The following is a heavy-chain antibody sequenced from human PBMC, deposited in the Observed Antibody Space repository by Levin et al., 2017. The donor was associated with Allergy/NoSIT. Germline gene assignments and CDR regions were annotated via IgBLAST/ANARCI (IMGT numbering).Heavy chain of an antibody. V-gene: IGHV4-39*07. Sequence: PSETLSLTCTVSGGSISDDSYYWAWVRQPPGKGLEWVGSIYYDGSAYYNPSLKTRLTISVDTSKNQFSLRVDSVTAADTAVYYCAGEPNSPYYYHYGLDVWGPGTTVTVSS. CDR1: GGSISDDSYY. CDR2: IYYDGSA. J-gene: IGHJ6*02. D-gene: IGHD2/OR15-2a*01. CDR3: AGEPNSPYYYHYGLDV.